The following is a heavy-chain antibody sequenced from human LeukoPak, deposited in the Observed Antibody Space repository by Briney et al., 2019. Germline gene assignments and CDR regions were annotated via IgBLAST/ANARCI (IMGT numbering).Heavy chain of an antibody. CDR3: ARQVGSSSSWYNGYDY. D-gene: IGHD6-13*01. CDR2: IYYSGST. V-gene: IGHV4-59*08. Sequence: PSETPSLTCTVSGGSISSYYWSWIRQPPGKGLEWIGYIYYSGSTNYNPSLKSRVTISVDTSKNQFSLKLSSVTAADTAVYYCARQVGSSSSWYNGYDYWGQGTLVTVSS. J-gene: IGHJ4*02. CDR1: GGSISSYY.